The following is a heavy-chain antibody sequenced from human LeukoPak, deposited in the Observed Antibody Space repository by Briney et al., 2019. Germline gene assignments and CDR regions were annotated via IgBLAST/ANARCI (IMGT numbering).Heavy chain of an antibody. Sequence: GGSLRLSCAASGFTFSSYSMNWVRQAPGKGLEWVSSISSSSSYIYYADSVKGRFTISRDNAKNSLYLQMNSLRAEDTAVYYCAKRMTTSSRGGFDYWGQGTLVTVSS. CDR2: ISSSSSYI. V-gene: IGHV3-21*01. CDR3: AKRMTTSSRGGFDY. J-gene: IGHJ4*02. CDR1: GFTFSSYS. D-gene: IGHD4-17*01.